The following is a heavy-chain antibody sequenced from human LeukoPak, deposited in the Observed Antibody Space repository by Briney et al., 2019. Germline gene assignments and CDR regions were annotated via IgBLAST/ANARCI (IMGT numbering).Heavy chain of an antibody. CDR2: ISGSGGTT. CDR3: AKDRAGTSGTRRGIDY. J-gene: IGHJ4*02. CDR1: GFTLSSYA. V-gene: IGHV3-23*01. Sequence: GGSLRLSCAASGFTLSSYAMSWVRQAPGRGLEWVSAISGSGGTTYYAESVKGRFTISRDSSKNTLYLQMNSLRAEDTAVYYCAKDRAGTSGTRRGIDYWGQGTLVTVSS. D-gene: IGHD3-10*01.